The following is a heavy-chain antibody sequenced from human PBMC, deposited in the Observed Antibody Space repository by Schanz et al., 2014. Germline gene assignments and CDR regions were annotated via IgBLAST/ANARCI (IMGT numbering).Heavy chain of an antibody. CDR3: AASSGWHPSTDY. V-gene: IGHV3-11*05. J-gene: IGHJ4*02. Sequence: VQLAESGGGLVQPGGSLRLSCAASTFTFSSDWMSWIRQAPGKGLEWVSYVSSSSSYTHYADSVKGRFTISRDNAKSSLYLQMNSLRVEDTAVYYCAASSGWHPSTDYWGQGTLVTVSS. D-gene: IGHD6-19*01. CDR2: VSSSSSYT. CDR1: TFTFSSDW.